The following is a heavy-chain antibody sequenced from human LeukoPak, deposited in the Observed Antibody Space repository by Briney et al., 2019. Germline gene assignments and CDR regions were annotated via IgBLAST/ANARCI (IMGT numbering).Heavy chain of an antibody. CDR1: GYTFTSYG. V-gene: IGHV1-18*01. CDR2: ISTYNGNT. D-gene: IGHD3-10*01. CDR3: GRDVLLWFGEPHYYYYGRDV. J-gene: IGHJ6*02. Sequence: GASVKVSCKASGYTFTSYGINWGRQSPGQGLEWRGWISTYNGNTNYEQKLQGRVTMTTDTPTSTAYMQLRSLRADETAVYYCGRDVLLWFGEPHYYYYGRDVWAQGTTVTVSS.